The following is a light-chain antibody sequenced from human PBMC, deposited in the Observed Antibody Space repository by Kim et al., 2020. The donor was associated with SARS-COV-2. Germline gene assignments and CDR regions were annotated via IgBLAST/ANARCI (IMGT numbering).Light chain of an antibody. V-gene: IGLV4-69*01. J-gene: IGLJ3*02. CDR2: VTNEGSH. CDR3: QTWGTGKWV. CDR1: SGHSNCA. Sequence: ASVKSTCTPSSGHSNCAIAWLQRQPEKGPRFLMRVTNEGSHNKEDGIPDRFPGSGSGAERYIPTSSLQSEDAADYYCQTWGTGKWVFGGGTQLTVL.